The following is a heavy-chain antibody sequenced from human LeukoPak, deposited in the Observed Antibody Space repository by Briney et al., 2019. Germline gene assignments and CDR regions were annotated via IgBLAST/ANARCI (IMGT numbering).Heavy chain of an antibody. J-gene: IGHJ4*02. V-gene: IGHV3-23*01. Sequence: PGGSLRLSCAAPGFTFSSYAMSWVRQAPGKGLEWVSAISGSGGSTYYADSVKGRFTISRDNSKNTLYLQMNSLRAEDTAVYYCAKVKQWPFRRPSANYYFDYWGQGTLVTVSS. D-gene: IGHD6-19*01. CDR2: ISGSGGST. CDR1: GFTFSSYA. CDR3: AKVKQWPFRRPSANYYFDY.